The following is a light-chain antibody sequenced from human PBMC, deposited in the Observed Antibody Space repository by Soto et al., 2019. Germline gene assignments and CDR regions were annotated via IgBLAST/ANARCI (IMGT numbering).Light chain of an antibody. J-gene: IGLJ1*01. V-gene: IGLV2-14*01. Sequence: QSVLTQPASVSGSPVQSITISCTGTSSDVGAYNYVSWYQHHPGKVPKLLIYEVTNRPSGVSDRFSGSKSGNTASLTISGLQAEDEADYYCSSKRDSSTLFVFGTGTQLTVL. CDR3: SSKRDSSTLFV. CDR1: SSDVGAYNY. CDR2: EVT.